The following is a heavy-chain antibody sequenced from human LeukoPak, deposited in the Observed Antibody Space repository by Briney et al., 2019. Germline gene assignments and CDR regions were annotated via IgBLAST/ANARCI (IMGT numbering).Heavy chain of an antibody. V-gene: IGHV4-61*02. D-gene: IGHD4-17*01. CDR3: AREHYGDSDY. CDR1: GGSISSGSYY. J-gene: IGHJ4*02. CDR2: IYTSGST. Sequence: SQTLSLTCTVSGGSISSGSYYWSWIRQPAGKGLEWIGRIYTSGSTNYNPSLKSRFTITVDTSKNQFSLKLSSVTAADTAVYYCAREHYGDSDYWGQGTLVTVSS.